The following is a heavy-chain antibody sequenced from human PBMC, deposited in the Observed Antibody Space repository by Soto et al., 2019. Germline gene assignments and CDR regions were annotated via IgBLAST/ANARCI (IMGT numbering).Heavy chain of an antibody. D-gene: IGHD5-12*01. Sequence: EVQLVESGGGLVKPGESLTLSCAASGIFFPNAWMTWVRQAPGKGLEWIGRIKSNVDGGTTDYATPVKDRFAISRDDSKNTVYLQMNSLKTEDTGVYFCSHIVQSTAYDWGQGALVTVSS. CDR1: GIFFPNAW. CDR2: IKSNVDGGTT. J-gene: IGHJ4*02. V-gene: IGHV3-15*01. CDR3: SHIVQSTAYD.